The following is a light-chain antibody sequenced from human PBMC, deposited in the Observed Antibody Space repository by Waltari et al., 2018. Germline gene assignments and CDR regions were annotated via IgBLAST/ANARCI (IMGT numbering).Light chain of an antibody. Sequence: DVVMTRSPLSLPVTLGQPASISCTSSQSLVHSDGNTPLTWFQQRPGQSPRRLMYRVFSRDSGVPDRVSGSGAGTDFTRRIRRVEAEDVGVDYCMQGTHWPYTFGPGTKLDIK. J-gene: IGKJ2*01. CDR1: QSLVHSDGNTP. V-gene: IGKV2-30*02. CDR3: MQGTHWPYT. CDR2: RVF.